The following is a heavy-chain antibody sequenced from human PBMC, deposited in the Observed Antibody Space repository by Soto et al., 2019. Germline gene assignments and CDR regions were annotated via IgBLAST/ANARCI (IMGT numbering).Heavy chain of an antibody. V-gene: IGHV3-30*18. CDR3: AKAKDYYDSSGNPAGHAFDI. J-gene: IGHJ3*02. D-gene: IGHD3-22*01. CDR2: ISYDGSNK. Sequence: GGSLRLSCAASGFTFSSYGMHWVRQAPGKGLEWVAVISYDGSNKYYADSVKGRFTISRDNSKNTLYLQMNSLRAEDTAVYYYAKAKDYYDSSGNPAGHAFDIWGQGTMVTVSS. CDR1: GFTFSSYG.